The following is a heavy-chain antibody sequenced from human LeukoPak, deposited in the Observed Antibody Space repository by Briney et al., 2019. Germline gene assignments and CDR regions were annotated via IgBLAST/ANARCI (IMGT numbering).Heavy chain of an antibody. J-gene: IGHJ4*02. Sequence: SETLSLTCTVSGGPISSYYWSWIRQPPGKGLEWIGYIYYSESTNYTPSLKSRVTISVDTSKNQFSLKLSSVTAADTAVYYCARANIVVVPAAEFDYWGQGTLVTVSS. D-gene: IGHD2-2*01. CDR1: GGPISSYY. CDR2: IYYSEST. CDR3: ARANIVVVPAAEFDY. V-gene: IGHV4-59*01.